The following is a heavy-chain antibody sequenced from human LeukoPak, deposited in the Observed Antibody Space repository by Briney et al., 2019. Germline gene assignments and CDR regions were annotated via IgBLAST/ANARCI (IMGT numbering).Heavy chain of an antibody. CDR1: GGSISSYY. J-gene: IGHJ4*02. CDR3: ARGTITTVTDS. D-gene: IGHD4-17*01. CDR2: IYYNGST. Sequence: SETLSLTCTVSGGSISSYYWSWIRQPPGKGLEWIGYIYYNGSTTYNPSLESRVTISVDESKTQLSLRLESVTAADTAVYYCARGTITTVTDSWGPGTLVTVSS. V-gene: IGHV4-59*12.